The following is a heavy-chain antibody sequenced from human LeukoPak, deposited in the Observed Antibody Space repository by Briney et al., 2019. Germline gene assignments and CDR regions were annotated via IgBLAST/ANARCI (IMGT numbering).Heavy chain of an antibody. J-gene: IGHJ5*02. V-gene: IGHV4-39*02. D-gene: IGHD3-22*01. CDR2: IYHSGTT. Sequence: KPSETLSLTCTVSGGSIRSSGYYWAWIRQPPGKGLEWIGSIYHSGTTNYNPSLKGRVTISADTSKNQFSLKLSSVTDGVTAVYYCARGGIVALNAWGEGTVVSVSS. CDR1: GGSIRSSGYY. CDR3: ARGGIVALNA.